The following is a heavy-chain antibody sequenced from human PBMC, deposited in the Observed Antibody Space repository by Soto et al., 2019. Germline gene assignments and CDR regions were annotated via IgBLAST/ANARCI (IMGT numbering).Heavy chain of an antibody. D-gene: IGHD6-13*01. CDR1: GGSTSNYY. J-gene: IGHJ5*02. CDR2: VSSTGST. V-gene: IGHV4-4*07. Sequence: NPSETLSLTCTVSGGSTSNYYWNWIRQPAEKRLEWIGRVSSTGSTYYNPSLRSRVTMSVDTSKNQVSLNLTSVTAADTAVYYCARGVPAAGTDWFDPWGQGTLVTVSS. CDR3: ARGVPAAGTDWFDP.